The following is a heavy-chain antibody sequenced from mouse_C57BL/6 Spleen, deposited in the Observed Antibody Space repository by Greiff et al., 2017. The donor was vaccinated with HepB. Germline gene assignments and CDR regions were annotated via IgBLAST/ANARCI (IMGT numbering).Heavy chain of an antibody. D-gene: IGHD1-1*01. CDR1: GFTFSSYA. CDR3: TRHYYGSSYNFDY. Sequence: EVMLVESGEGLVKPGGSLKLSCAASGFTFSSYAMSWVRQTPEKRLEWVAYISSGGDYIYYADTVKGRFTISRDNARNTLYLQMSSLKSEDTAMYHCTRHYYGSSYNFDYWGQGTTLTVSS. V-gene: IGHV5-9-1*02. CDR2: ISSGGDYI. J-gene: IGHJ2*01.